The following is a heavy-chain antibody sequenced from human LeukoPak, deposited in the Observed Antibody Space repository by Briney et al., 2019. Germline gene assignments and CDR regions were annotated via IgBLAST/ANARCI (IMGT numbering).Heavy chain of an antibody. D-gene: IGHD4/OR15-4a*01. J-gene: IGHJ4*02. Sequence: GGSLRLSCTVSVFTISSNSMSWVRQAPGKGLEWVSFIYSDNTHYSDSVKGRFTISRDNSKNTPYLQMNSLRAEDTAVYYCARRAGAYSHLYDYWGQGTLVTVSS. CDR2: IYSDNT. CDR3: ARRAGAYSHLYDY. V-gene: IGHV3-53*01. CDR1: VFTISSNS.